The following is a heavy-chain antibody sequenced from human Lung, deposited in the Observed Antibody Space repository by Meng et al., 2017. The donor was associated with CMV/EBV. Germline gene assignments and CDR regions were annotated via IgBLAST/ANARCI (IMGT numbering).Heavy chain of an antibody. V-gene: IGHV3-30-3*01. Sequence: GGSLRLXCAASGFTFSSYAMHWVRQAPGKGLEWVAVISYDGSNKYYADSVKGRFTISRDNSKNTLYLQMNSLRAEDTAVYYCARNLCSSTSCYNEEYGMDVWGQGTTVTVSS. CDR1: GFTFSSYA. D-gene: IGHD2-2*02. CDR3: ARNLCSSTSCYNEEYGMDV. J-gene: IGHJ6*02. CDR2: ISYDGSNK.